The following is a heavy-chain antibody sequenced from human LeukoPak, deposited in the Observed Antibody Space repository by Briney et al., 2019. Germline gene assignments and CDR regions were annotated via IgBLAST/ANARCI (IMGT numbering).Heavy chain of an antibody. Sequence: GGSLRLSCAASGFTFSSYGMSWVRQAPGKGLEWVSGISGSGGRTYYADSVKGRFTISRDTSNKTAYLEMNSLRVDDTAVYYCARDVISRQMITLGLGFWGQGTLVTVSS. CDR3: ARDVISRQMITLGLGF. CDR1: GFTFSSYG. CDR2: ISGSGGRT. J-gene: IGHJ4*02. D-gene: IGHD1-20*01. V-gene: IGHV3-23*01.